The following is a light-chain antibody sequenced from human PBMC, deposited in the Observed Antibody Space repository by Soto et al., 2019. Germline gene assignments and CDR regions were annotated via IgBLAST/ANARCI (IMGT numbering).Light chain of an antibody. J-gene: IGKJ2*01. V-gene: IGKV3-15*01. CDR2: HSS. CDR1: QSITSH. Sequence: IVMTQSPGTLSLSPGDRATLSCRASQSITSHLAWYQQKPGQAPRLLIYHSSTRATGIPTRFSGSGSGTDFTLTISSLQSEDFAVYYCQQRSYWPPYTFGQGTK. CDR3: QQRSYWPPYT.